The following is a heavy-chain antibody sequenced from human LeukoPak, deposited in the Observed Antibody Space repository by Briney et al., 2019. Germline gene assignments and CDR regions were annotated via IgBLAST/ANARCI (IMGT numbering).Heavy chain of an antibody. Sequence: GGSLILSCTASGFTFSIYTMNWVRQAPGKGLEWVSGISDSGDKTYYPDSVKGRFTISRDNSKSTLYLQMSSLRVEDTAVYYCAKPHPSMVRGGQFDYWGQGTLVTVSS. CDR1: GFTFSIYT. CDR2: ISDSGDKT. D-gene: IGHD3-10*01. J-gene: IGHJ4*02. V-gene: IGHV3-23*01. CDR3: AKPHPSMVRGGQFDY.